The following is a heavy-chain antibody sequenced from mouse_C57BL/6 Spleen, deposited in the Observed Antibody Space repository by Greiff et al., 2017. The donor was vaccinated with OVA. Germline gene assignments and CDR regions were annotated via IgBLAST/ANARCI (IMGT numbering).Heavy chain of an antibody. D-gene: IGHD1-1*01. CDR1: GFTFSDYY. CDR3: ARVPITSDYFDY. J-gene: IGHJ2*01. CDR2: INYDGSST. Sequence: EVHLVESEGGLVQPGSSMKLSCTASGFTFSDYYMAWVRQVPEKVLEWVANINYDGSSTYYLDSLKSRFIISRDNAKNILYLQMSSLKSEDTATYYCARVPITSDYFDYWGQGTTLTVSS. V-gene: IGHV5-16*01.